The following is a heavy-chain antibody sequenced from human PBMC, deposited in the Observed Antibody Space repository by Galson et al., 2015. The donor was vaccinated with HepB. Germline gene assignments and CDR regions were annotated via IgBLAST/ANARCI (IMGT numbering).Heavy chain of an antibody. CDR1: GYTFTSYG. V-gene: IGHV1-18*01. J-gene: IGHJ2*01. CDR2: ISAYNGNT. Sequence: SVKVSCKASGYTFTSYGISWVRQAPGQGLEWMGWISAYNGNTNYAQKLQGRVTMTTDTSTSTAYMELRSLRSDDTAVYYCARDISSSWDPIRDLWGRGTLVTVSS. D-gene: IGHD6-13*01. CDR3: ARDISSSWDPIRDL.